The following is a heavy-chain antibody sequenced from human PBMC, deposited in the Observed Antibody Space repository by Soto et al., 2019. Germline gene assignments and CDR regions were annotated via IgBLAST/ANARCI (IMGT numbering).Heavy chain of an antibody. V-gene: IGHV1-8*01. CDR2: MNPNSGNT. CDR3: ARAHYYDSSGYYPNFDY. J-gene: IGHJ4*02. Sequence: VSVKVSCKASGYTFTRYDIHWVRQATGQGLEWMGWMNPNSGNTGYAQKFQGRVTMTRNTSISTAYMELSSLRSEDTAVYYCARAHYYDSSGYYPNFDYWGQGTLVTSPQ. D-gene: IGHD3-22*01. CDR1: GYTFTRYD.